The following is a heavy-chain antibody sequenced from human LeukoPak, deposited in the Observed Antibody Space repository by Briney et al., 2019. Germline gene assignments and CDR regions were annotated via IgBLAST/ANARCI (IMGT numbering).Heavy chain of an antibody. V-gene: IGHV3-23*01. CDR2: ISGSGGST. CDR3: ARVMDGSGSYYRYYYYYYMDV. Sequence: GGSLRLSCAASGFTFSSYAMSWVRQAPGKGLEWVSAISGSGGSTYYADSVKGRFTISRDNSKNTLYLQMNSLRAEDTAVYYCARVMDGSGSYYRYYYYYYMDVWGKGTTVTISS. CDR1: GFTFSSYA. D-gene: IGHD3-10*01. J-gene: IGHJ6*03.